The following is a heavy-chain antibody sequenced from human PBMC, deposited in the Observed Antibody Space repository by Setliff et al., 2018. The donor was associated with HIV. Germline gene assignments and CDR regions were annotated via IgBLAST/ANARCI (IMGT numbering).Heavy chain of an antibody. CDR3: AREAEQDYDVVTETLVEGAYIQF. CDR2: IYTSGDT. V-gene: IGHV4-61*02. CDR1: GASLNSGSYF. J-gene: IGHJ1*01. D-gene: IGHD3-9*01. Sequence: SETLSLTCTVSGASLNSGSYFWSWVWQPAGKGLEWIGRIYTSGDTNYNPSLKSRVTISMDTSKKQFSLKLRSVTAADTAVYYCAREAEQDYDVVTETLVEGAYIQFWGQGSLVTVPQ.